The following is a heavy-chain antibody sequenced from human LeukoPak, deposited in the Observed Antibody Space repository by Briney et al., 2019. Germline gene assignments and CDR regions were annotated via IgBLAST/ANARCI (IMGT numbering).Heavy chain of an antibody. J-gene: IGHJ5*02. V-gene: IGHV4-31*03. CDR2: IYYSGST. CDR3: ARDKLEEQLNWFDP. Sequence: SQTLSLICTVSGGSISSGGYYWSWIRQHPGKGLEWIVYIYYSGSTYYNPSLKSRVTISVDTSKNQFSLKLSSVTAADTAVYYCARDKLEEQLNWFDPWGQGTLVTVSS. D-gene: IGHD6-13*01. CDR1: GGSISSGGYY.